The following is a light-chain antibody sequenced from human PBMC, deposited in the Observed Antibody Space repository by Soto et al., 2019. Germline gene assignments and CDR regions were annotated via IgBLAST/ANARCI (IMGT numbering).Light chain of an antibody. CDR2: GAS. CDR3: QQYNNWPLT. Sequence: EIVMTQSPATLSVSPGGRATLFFRARRSVRNNLAWHQQKPGQAPRLLIYGASTRATGIPARFSGSWSGTEFTLTISSLQSEDSAVYYCQQYNNWPLTFGQGTRLEI. CDR1: RSVRNN. V-gene: IGKV3-15*01. J-gene: IGKJ5*01.